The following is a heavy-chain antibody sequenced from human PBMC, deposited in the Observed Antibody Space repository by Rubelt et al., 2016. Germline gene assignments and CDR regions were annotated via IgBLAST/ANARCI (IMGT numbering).Heavy chain of an antibody. V-gene: IGHV3-11*04. J-gene: IGHJ6*02. D-gene: IGHD1-1*01. CDR3: ARPKSGGGRYYYAMDV. Sequence: EWLSYISSSGRTIYYADSVKGRFTISRDDAKSSLHLQMNSLRPEDTAVYYCARPKSGGGRYYYAMDVWGQGTTVTVSS. CDR2: ISSSGRTI.